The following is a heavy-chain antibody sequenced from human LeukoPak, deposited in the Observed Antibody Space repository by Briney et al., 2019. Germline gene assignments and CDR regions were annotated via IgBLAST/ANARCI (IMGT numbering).Heavy chain of an antibody. V-gene: IGHV1-69*06. D-gene: IGHD3-10*01. CDR3: ARDPTYYYGSGSYFTGDY. Sequence: SVKVACKASGGTFSSYAISWVRQAPGQGLEWMGGIIPIVGTANYAQKFQGRVTITADKSTSTAYMELSSLRSEDTAVSYCARDPTYYYGSGSYFTGDYWGQGTLVTVSS. CDR2: IIPIVGTA. CDR1: GGTFSSYA. J-gene: IGHJ4*02.